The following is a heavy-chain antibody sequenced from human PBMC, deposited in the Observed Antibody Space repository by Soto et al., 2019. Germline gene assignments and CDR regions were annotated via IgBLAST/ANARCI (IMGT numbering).Heavy chain of an antibody. V-gene: IGHV1-3*01. Sequence: ASVTVSCQTSGYTFTSYAMHWVRQAPGQRLEWMGWINAGNGNRKYSQKFQGRVTITRDTSASTAYMELSSLRSEDTAVYYCARDSPPSDYWGQGTLVTVSS. CDR3: ARDSPPSDY. CDR2: INAGNGNR. CDR1: GYTFTSYA. J-gene: IGHJ4*02.